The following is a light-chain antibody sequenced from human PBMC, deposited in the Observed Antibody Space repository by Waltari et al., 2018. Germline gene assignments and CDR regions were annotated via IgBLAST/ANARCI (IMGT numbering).Light chain of an antibody. CDR2: GAS. CDR1: LSISTA. CDR3: QQYNDWTSFT. Sequence: ETVMTQSPATLSVSPGERATLFCRASLSISTALAWYQQTPGQAPRLLIFGASTRATGIPARFSGSGSGTEFTLTISSLQSEDFAVYYCQQYNDWTSFTFGPGTKVDIK. J-gene: IGKJ3*01. V-gene: IGKV3-15*01.